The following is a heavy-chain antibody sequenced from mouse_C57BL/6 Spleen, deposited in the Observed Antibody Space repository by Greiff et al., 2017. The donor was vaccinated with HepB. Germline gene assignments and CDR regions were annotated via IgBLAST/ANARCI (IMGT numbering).Heavy chain of an antibody. CDR2: IDPEDGDT. J-gene: IGHJ1*03. Sequence: VQLQQSGAELVRPGASVKLSCTASGFNIKDYYMHWVKQRPEQGLEWIGRIDPEDGDTEYAPKFQGKATMTADTSSNTAYLQLSSLTSEDTAVYYCTTFRYYGSSYGYFDVWGTGTTVTVSS. V-gene: IGHV14-1*01. D-gene: IGHD1-1*01. CDR1: GFNIKDYY. CDR3: TTFRYYGSSYGYFDV.